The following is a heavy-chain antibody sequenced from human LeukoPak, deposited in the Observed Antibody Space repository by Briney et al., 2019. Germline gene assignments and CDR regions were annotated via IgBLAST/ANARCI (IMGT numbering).Heavy chain of an antibody. V-gene: IGHV5-51*01. J-gene: IGHJ4*02. CDR3: ARLQSYYDILTGYLDY. Sequence: ESLKISCKGSGYSFTSYWIGWVRQMPGKGLEWMGIIYPGDSDTRYSPSFQGQVTISADKSISTAYLQWSSLKASDTAMYYCARLQSYYDILTGYLDYWGQGTLVTVSS. CDR1: GYSFTSYW. CDR2: IYPGDSDT. D-gene: IGHD3-9*01.